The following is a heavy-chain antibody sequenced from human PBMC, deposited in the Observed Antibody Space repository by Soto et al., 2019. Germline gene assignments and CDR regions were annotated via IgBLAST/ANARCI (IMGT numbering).Heavy chain of an antibody. J-gene: IGHJ6*02. V-gene: IGHV3-11*06. Sequence: GGSLRLSCAASGFTFSDYYMSWIRQAPGKGLEWVSYISSSSSYTNYADSVKGRFTISRDKAKNSLYLQMNSLRAEDTAVYYCARVLYCGGDCYPRWRDYYYGMDVWGQGTTVTVSS. CDR1: GFTFSDYY. CDR3: ARVLYCGGDCYPRWRDYYYGMDV. D-gene: IGHD2-21*02. CDR2: ISSSSSYT.